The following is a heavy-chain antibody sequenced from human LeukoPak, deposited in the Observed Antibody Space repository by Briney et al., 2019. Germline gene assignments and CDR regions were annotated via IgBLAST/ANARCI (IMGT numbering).Heavy chain of an antibody. CDR2: ISSSGSTI. D-gene: IGHD5-24*01. V-gene: IGHV3-11*04. CDR3: ARGDPRWLQLHRAFDI. J-gene: IGHJ3*02. CDR1: GFTFSDYY. Sequence: NPGGSLRLSCAASGFTFSDYYMSWIRQAPGKGLEWVSYISSSGSTIYYADSVKGRFTISRDNAKNSLYLQMNSLRAEDTAVYYCARGDPRWLQLHRAFDIWGQGTMVTVSS.